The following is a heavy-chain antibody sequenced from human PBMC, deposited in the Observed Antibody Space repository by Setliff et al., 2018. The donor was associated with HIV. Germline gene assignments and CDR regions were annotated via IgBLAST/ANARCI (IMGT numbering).Heavy chain of an antibody. CDR2: VYYSGST. CDR3: ARDPYGYTSATWYFDH. Sequence: PSETLSLTCTVSGGSISRYYWSWIRQSPGKGLEWIGYVYYSGSTNYNVFLKSRVTMSVDTSKRQFSLRLNSVTAADTAVYYCARDPYGYTSATWYFDHWGRGTLVTVSS. D-gene: IGHD6-25*01. J-gene: IGHJ2*01. CDR1: GGSISRYY. V-gene: IGHV4-59*01.